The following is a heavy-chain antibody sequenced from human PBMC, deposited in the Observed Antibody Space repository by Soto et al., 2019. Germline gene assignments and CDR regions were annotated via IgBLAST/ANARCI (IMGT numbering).Heavy chain of an antibody. J-gene: IGHJ4*02. CDR2: ISAYNGDT. CDR1: GYTFTAYA. Sequence: QVQLVQSGAEVKKPGASVKVSCKASGYTFTAYAISWVRQAPGQGLEWMGWISAYNGDTNYAQMLQGRVTMTTDTSTSTGYMGLRSLRSDDTAVYYCARDSTVTTLDYWGQGTLVTVSS. V-gene: IGHV1-18*01. D-gene: IGHD4-17*01. CDR3: ARDSTVTTLDY.